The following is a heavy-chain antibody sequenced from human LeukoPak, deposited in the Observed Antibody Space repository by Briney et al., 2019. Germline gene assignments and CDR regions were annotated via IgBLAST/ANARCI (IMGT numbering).Heavy chain of an antibody. CDR3: ARVDTVMAYYFDL. Sequence: GSLRLSCAASGFTVSTNCLTWVRQAPGKGLELVSTIYSGGTTYYADSVMGRFTISRHNSRNTLYLQMNSLRAEDTAVYYCARVDTVMAYYFDLWGQGTLVTVSS. D-gene: IGHD5-18*01. V-gene: IGHV3-53*04. CDR1: GFTVSTNC. CDR2: IYSGGTT. J-gene: IGHJ4*02.